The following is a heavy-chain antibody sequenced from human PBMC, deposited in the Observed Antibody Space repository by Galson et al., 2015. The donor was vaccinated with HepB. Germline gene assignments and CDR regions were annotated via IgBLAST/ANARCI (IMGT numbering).Heavy chain of an antibody. D-gene: IGHD6-6*01. Sequence: SVKVSCKASGYTFTSYYMHWARQAPGQGLEWMGIINPSGGSTSYAQKFQGRVTMTRDTSTSTVYMELSSLRSEDTAVYYCARGGSSSSAVYYYYGMDVWGQGTTVTVSS. CDR3: ARGGSSSSAVYYYYGMDV. CDR2: INPSGGST. CDR1: GYTFTSYY. V-gene: IGHV1-46*01. J-gene: IGHJ6*02.